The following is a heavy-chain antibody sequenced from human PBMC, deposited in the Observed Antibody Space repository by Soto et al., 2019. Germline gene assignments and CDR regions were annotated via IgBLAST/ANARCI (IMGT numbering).Heavy chain of an antibody. CDR2: ISGSGGST. J-gene: IGHJ4*02. V-gene: IGHV3-23*01. Sequence: PGGSLRLSCAASGFTFSSYAMSWVRQAPGKGLEWVSAISGSGGSTYYADSVKGRFTVSRDNAKNSLFLLINSLRAEDTAVYYCARDKDWAFDYWGQGTPVTVSS. D-gene: IGHD3-9*01. CDR3: ARDKDWAFDY. CDR1: GFTFSSYA.